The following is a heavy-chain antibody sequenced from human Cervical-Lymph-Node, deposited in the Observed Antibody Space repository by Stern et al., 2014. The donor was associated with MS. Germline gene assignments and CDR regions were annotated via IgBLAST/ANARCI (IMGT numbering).Heavy chain of an antibody. J-gene: IGHJ6*02. V-gene: IGHV1-69*01. CDR3: ARDDTYYYDSSGYLRPYYYYGMDV. CDR2: IIPIFGTA. CDR1: GGTFSSYA. Sequence: VQLVESGAEVKKPGSSVKVSCKASGGTFSSYAISWVRQAPGQGLEWMGGIIPIFGTANYAQKFQGRVTITADESTSTAYRELSSLRSEDTAVYYCARDDTYYYDSSGYLRPYYYYGMDVWGQGTTVTVSS. D-gene: IGHD3-22*01.